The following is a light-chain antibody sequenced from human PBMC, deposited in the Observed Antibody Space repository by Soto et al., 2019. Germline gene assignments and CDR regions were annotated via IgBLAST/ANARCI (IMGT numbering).Light chain of an antibody. Sequence: IVLAQCPGTLSFCSAEKSALSGMASQSVSNNYLAWYQQKPGQAPRLLIYGASNRATGIPDRFSGSGSGTDFTLTISRLETEDFAVYYCQQYGSSGTFGQGTNVDIK. J-gene: IGKJ1*01. CDR2: GAS. V-gene: IGKV3-20*01. CDR3: QQYGSSGT. CDR1: QSVSNNY.